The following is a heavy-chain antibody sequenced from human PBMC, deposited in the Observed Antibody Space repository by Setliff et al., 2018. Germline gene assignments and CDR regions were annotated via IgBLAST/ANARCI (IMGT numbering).Heavy chain of an antibody. D-gene: IGHD3-22*01. Sequence: PSETLSLTCAVYGGSFSGYYWSWIRQPPGKGLEWIGEINHSGSTNYNPSLKSRVTISVDTSKNQFSLKLGSVTAADTAVYYCARLSRDDSSGYYYVMGPNAFDIWGQGTMVTVSS. CDR2: INHSGST. V-gene: IGHV4-34*01. CDR1: GGSFSGYY. J-gene: IGHJ3*02. CDR3: ARLSRDDSSGYYYVMGPNAFDI.